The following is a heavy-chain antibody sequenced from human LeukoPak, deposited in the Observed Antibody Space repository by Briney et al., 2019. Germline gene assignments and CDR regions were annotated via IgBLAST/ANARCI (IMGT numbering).Heavy chain of an antibody. CDR3: AKARGLLYSSSWYGGFDP. J-gene: IGHJ5*02. D-gene: IGHD6-13*01. CDR1: GYTFTSYD. CDR2: MNPNSGNT. V-gene: IGHV1-8*03. Sequence: VASVKVSCKASGYTFTSYDINWVRQATGQGLEWMGWMNPNSGNTGYAQKFQGRVAITRNTSISTAYVELSSLRSEDTAVYYCAKARGLLYSSSWYGGFDPWGQGTLVTVSS.